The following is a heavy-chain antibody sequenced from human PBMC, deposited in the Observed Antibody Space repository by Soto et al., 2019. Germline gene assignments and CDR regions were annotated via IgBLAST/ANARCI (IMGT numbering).Heavy chain of an antibody. Sequence: QVHVVQSGAEVKKPGSSVKVSCTASGGTFGSYTVTWVRQAPGQGLEWMGEIIPMFGTASYAQKFQGRVTLTADKSTTTAHMELSSLSSDDTAVYFCARQKAMPPHFYSGMDVWGQGTTVTVSS. D-gene: IGHD2-2*01. CDR3: ARQKAMPPHFYSGMDV. J-gene: IGHJ6*02. CDR1: GGTFGSYT. CDR2: IIPMFGTA. V-gene: IGHV1-69*06.